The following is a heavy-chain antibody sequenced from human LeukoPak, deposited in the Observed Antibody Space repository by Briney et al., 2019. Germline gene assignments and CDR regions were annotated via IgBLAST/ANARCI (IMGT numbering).Heavy chain of an antibody. CDR2: ISWNSGSI. CDR1: GFTFDDYA. CDR3: AKGMGYDSSGYAFDY. Sequence: GRSLRLSCAASGFTFDDYAMHWVQQAPGKGLEWVSGISWNSGSIGYADSVKGRFTISRDNAKNSLYLQMNSLRAEDTALYYCAKGMGYDSSGYAFDYWGQGTLVTVSS. D-gene: IGHD3-22*01. J-gene: IGHJ4*02. V-gene: IGHV3-9*01.